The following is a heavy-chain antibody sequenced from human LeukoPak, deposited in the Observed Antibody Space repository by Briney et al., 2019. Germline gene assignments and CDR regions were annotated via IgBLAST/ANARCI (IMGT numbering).Heavy chain of an antibody. CDR1: GYTFTNYY. CDR2: INPSGGST. CDR3: ARRSPAYCGGDCYLDC. J-gene: IGHJ4*02. D-gene: IGHD2-21*02. Sequence: ASVKVSCKASGYTFTNYYLFWVRQAPGQGLEWMGVINPSGGSTSYAQKFQGRVTMTRDTSTSTVYMELSSLRSEDTAAYYCARRSPAYCGGDCYLDCWGQGTLVTVSS. V-gene: IGHV1-46*01.